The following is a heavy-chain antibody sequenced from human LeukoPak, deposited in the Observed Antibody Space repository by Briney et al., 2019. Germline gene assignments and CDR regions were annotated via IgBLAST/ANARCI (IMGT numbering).Heavy chain of an antibody. V-gene: IGHV4-39*07. J-gene: IGHJ6*03. CDR2: IYHSGST. D-gene: IGHD4-17*01. CDR1: GGSISSGSYY. Sequence: PSETLSLTCTVSGGSISSGSYYWGWIRQPPGKGLEWIGSIYHSGSTYYNPSLKSRVTISVDTSKNQFSLKLSSVTAADTAVYYCARVEYGEPLGRYYMDVWGKGTTVTVSS. CDR3: ARVEYGEPLGRYYMDV.